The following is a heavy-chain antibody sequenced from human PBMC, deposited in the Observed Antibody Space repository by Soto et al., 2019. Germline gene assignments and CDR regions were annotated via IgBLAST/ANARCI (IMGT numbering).Heavy chain of an antibody. CDR2: ISASTRNT. CDR1: GYTFSDYA. D-gene: IGHD2-15*01. CDR3: VRCYCSVGSCYACWHFDL. Sequence: VQLVQSGCEVKKPGASVKVSCQASGYTFSDYAISWVRQAPGQGLEWMGWISASTRNTDQAQNFQGRVIMTLDTSTNTAYMELRSLRSDDTAVYYCVRCYCSVGSCYACWHFDLWGRGTLVTVSS. J-gene: IGHJ2*01. V-gene: IGHV1-18*01.